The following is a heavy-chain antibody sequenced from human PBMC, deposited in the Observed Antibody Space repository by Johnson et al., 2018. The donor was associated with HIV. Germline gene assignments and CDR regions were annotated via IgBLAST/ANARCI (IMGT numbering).Heavy chain of an antibody. CDR2: ISFDGSNK. CDR1: GFTFSSYA. D-gene: IGHD2-21*01. V-gene: IGHV3-30*04. Sequence: QVQLVEYGGGVVQPGRSLRLSCAASGFTFSSYAMHWVRQAPGKGLEWVAVISFDGSNKYYADSVKGRFTISRDNSKNKRYRQMNSLRAGDTALYFCAREESIVVVIAIQAFDIWGQGTMVTVSS. J-gene: IGHJ3*02. CDR3: AREESIVVVIAIQAFDI.